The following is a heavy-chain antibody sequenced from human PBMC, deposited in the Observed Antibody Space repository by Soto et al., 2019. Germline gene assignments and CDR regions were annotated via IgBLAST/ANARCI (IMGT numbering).Heavy chain of an antibody. J-gene: IGHJ4*02. CDR1: GGTFSRHA. V-gene: IGHV1-69*01. D-gene: IGHD3-22*01. CDR2: IIPIFGTA. Sequence: QVQLVQSGAEVRKPGSSVKVSCKASGGTFSRHAIRWVRQAPGQGLDWMGGIIPIFGTANHAQKFQGRVTIIADESTSTVYMELSSLRSEDTAMYYCARGWGYDSNDYYYAYWGQGTLVIVSS. CDR3: ARGWGYDSNDYYYAY.